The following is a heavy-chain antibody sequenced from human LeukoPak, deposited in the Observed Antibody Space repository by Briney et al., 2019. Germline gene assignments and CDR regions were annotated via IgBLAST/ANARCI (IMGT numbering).Heavy chain of an antibody. CDR2: ISAYNGNT. J-gene: IGHJ4*02. V-gene: IGHV1-18*01. Sequence: ASVKVSCKASGYTFTSYGISWVRQAPGQGLEWMGRISAYNGNTNYAQKLQGRVTMTTDTSTSTAYMELRSLRSDDTAVYYCARADIFYDSSGYILYWGQGTLVTVSS. CDR3: ARADIFYDSSGYILY. D-gene: IGHD3-22*01. CDR1: GYTFTSYG.